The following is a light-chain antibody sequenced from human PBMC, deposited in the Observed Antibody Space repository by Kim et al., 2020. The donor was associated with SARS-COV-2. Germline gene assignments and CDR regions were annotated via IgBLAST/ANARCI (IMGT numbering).Light chain of an antibody. CDR3: QAWDSSTVV. CDR1: KLGDKY. V-gene: IGLV3-1*01. CDR2: QDS. Sequence: SYELTQPPSVSVSPGQTASITCSGDKLGDKYACWYQQKPGQSPVLVIYQDSKRSSGISERFSGSNSGHTATLTISGTQAMDEADYYCQAWDSSTVVFGGG. J-gene: IGLJ2*01.